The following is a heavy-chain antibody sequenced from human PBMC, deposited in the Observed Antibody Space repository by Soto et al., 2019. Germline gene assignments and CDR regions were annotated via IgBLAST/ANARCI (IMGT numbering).Heavy chain of an antibody. Sequence: SGATLVNPTQTLTLTCTFSGFSLSTSGMCVSWIRQPPGKALEWLARIDWDDDKYYSTSLKTRLTISKDTSKNQVVLTMTNMDPVDTATYYCARATYYDFWSGLPGMDVWGKGTTVTVSS. CDR3: ARATYYDFWSGLPGMDV. J-gene: IGHJ6*04. CDR2: IDWDDDK. CDR1: GFSLSTSGMC. V-gene: IGHV2-70*11. D-gene: IGHD3-3*01.